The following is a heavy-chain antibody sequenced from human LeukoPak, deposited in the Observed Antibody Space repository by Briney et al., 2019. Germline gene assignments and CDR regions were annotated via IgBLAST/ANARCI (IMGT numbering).Heavy chain of an antibody. Sequence: SVKVSCKASGGTFSSYTISWVRQAPGQGVEWMGRIIPILGIANYAQKLQGRVTITADKSTSTAYMELSSLRSEDTAVYYCARDVSCSSTSCYTKHHYYYGMDVWGQGTTVTVSS. J-gene: IGHJ6*02. CDR2: IIPILGIA. V-gene: IGHV1-69*04. D-gene: IGHD2-2*02. CDR1: GGTFSSYT. CDR3: ARDVSCSSTSCYTKHHYYYGMDV.